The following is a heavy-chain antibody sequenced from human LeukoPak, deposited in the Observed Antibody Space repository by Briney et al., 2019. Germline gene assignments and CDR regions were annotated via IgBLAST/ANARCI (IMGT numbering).Heavy chain of an antibody. CDR2: IIPILGIA. CDR1: GGTFSSYA. Sequence: ASVKVSCKASGGTFSSYAISWVRQAPGQGLEWMGRIIPILGIANYAQKFQGRVTITADKSTSTAYMELSSLRSEDTAVYYCARDSGGDYRRLYQFDYWGQGTLVTVSS. CDR3: ARDSGGDYRRLYQFDY. D-gene: IGHD2-2*02. V-gene: IGHV1-69*04. J-gene: IGHJ4*02.